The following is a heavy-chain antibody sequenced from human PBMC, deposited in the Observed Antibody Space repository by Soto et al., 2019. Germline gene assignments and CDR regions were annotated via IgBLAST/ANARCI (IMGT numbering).Heavy chain of an antibody. V-gene: IGHV4-34*01. CDR1: GGSFSGYY. CDR2: INHSGST. Sequence: SETLSLTCAVYGGSFSGYYWSWIRQPPGKGLEWIGEINHSGSTNYNPSLKSRVTISVDTSKNQFSLKLSSVTAADTAVYYCARSVILWGLLADYGFDPWGQGTLVTVSS. CDR3: ARSVILWGLLADYGFDP. D-gene: IGHD1-26*01. J-gene: IGHJ5*02.